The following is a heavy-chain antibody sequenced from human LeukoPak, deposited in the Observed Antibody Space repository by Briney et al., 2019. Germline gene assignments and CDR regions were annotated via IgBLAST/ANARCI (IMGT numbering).Heavy chain of an antibody. Sequence: PGRSLRLSCAASGLNFKIYGMEWVRQAPGKGLEWVSFIWYDGSYKYYADSVRGRFSISRDNSKSTLYLQMNSLRAEDTAVYYCATYYGGNPEYLQHWGQGALVIVSS. D-gene: IGHD2-21*01. V-gene: IGHV3-33*01. CDR1: GLNFKIYG. CDR2: IWYDGSYK. J-gene: IGHJ1*01. CDR3: ATYYGGNPEYLQH.